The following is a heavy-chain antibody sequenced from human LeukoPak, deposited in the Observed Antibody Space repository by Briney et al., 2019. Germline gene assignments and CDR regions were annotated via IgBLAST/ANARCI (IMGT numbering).Heavy chain of an antibody. Sequence: PSETLSLTRAVYGGSFSGYYWSWIRQPPGKGLEWIGEINHSGSTNYNPSLKSRVTISVDTSKNQFSLKLSSVTAADTAVYYCARTTVTALDYWGQGTLVTVSS. V-gene: IGHV4-34*01. D-gene: IGHD4-17*01. CDR3: ARTTVTALDY. J-gene: IGHJ4*02. CDR1: GGSFSGYY. CDR2: INHSGST.